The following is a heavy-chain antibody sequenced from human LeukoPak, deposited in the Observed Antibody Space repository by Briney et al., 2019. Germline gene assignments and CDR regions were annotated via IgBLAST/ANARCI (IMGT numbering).Heavy chain of an antibody. Sequence: GGSLKLSCPASGFTFSSYAMSWVRQAPGKGREGASAISGSGGSTYYADSVKGRFTISRDNSKNTLYLQMNSLRAEDTAVYYCAKELWFGELASVYWGQGTLVTVSS. V-gene: IGHV3-23*01. CDR1: GFTFSSYA. J-gene: IGHJ4*02. CDR2: ISGSGGST. D-gene: IGHD3-10*01. CDR3: AKELWFGELASVY.